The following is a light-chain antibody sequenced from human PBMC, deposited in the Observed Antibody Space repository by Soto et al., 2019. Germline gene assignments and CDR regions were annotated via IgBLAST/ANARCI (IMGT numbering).Light chain of an antibody. J-gene: IGKJ1*01. CDR2: DAS. CDR3: QHYYGFSRT. CDR1: QGVVRW. Sequence: DIQMTQSPATRFWSLLDRVTITCRASQGVVRWLAWYQQKPGKAPKLLIYDASSLESGVPSRFSGSGAGTEFTLTISSLQPDDFATYYCQHYYGFSRTFGQGTKVDIK. V-gene: IGKV1-5*01.